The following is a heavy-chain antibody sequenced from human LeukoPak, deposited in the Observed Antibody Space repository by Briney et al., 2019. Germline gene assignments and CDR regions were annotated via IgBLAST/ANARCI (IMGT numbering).Heavy chain of an antibody. CDR1: GGTFSSYA. Sequence: SVKVSCKASGGTFSSYAISWVRQAPGQGLEWMGRIIPILGIANYAQKFQGRVTITADKSTSTAYMELSSLRSEDTAVYYCARDGCSSTSCYESDDYWGQGTLVTVSS. CDR3: ARDGCSSTSCYESDDY. J-gene: IGHJ4*02. D-gene: IGHD2-2*01. V-gene: IGHV1-69*04. CDR2: IIPILGIA.